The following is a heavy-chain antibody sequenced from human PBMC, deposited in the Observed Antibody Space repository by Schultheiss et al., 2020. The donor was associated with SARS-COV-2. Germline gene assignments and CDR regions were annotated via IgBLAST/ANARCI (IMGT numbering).Heavy chain of an antibody. J-gene: IGHJ6*02. D-gene: IGHD3-9*01. CDR1: GFTVSSNY. CDR2: IGTAGDT. V-gene: IGHV3-13*01. Sequence: GGSLRLSCAASGFTVSSNYMSWVLQAPGKGLEWVSAIGTAGDTYYPGSVKGRFTISRENAKNSLYLQMNSLRAEDTAVYYCARVPHLTGYYNYYYYGMDVWGQGTTVTVSS. CDR3: ARVPHLTGYYNYYYYGMDV.